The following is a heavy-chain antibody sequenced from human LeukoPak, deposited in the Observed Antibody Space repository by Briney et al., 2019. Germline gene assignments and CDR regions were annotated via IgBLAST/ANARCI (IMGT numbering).Heavy chain of an antibody. CDR1: GFTFSSYS. Sequence: GGSLRLSCAASGFTFSSYSMNWVRQAPGKGLEWVSSISSSSSYIYYADSVKGRFTISRDNSKNTLYLQMNSLRAEDTAVYYCARIGSGLAYYFDYWGQGTLVTVSS. V-gene: IGHV3-21*04. CDR2: ISSSSSYI. CDR3: ARIGSGLAYYFDY. J-gene: IGHJ4*02. D-gene: IGHD5-12*01.